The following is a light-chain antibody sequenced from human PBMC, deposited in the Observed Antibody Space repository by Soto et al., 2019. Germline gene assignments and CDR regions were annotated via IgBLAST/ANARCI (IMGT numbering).Light chain of an antibody. CDR1: QSVSSSY. J-gene: IGKJ1*01. V-gene: IGKV3D-20*02. CDR3: QQYKDWPTT. Sequence: SVSTKTPGALSLSPGERATLSCRASQSVSSSYLAWYQQRPGQAPRLLIYDASNRATGVPARFSGSGAGTDFTLTITSLQSEEFGVYFCQQYKDWPTTFGQGTKVDI. CDR2: DAS.